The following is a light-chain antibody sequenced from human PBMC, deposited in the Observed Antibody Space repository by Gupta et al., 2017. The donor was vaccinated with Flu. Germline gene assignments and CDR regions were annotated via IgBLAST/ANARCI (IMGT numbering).Light chain of an antibody. V-gene: IGLV7-46*01. CDR1: TGAVTSGHY. CDR2: DRS. CDR3: LLSHSGTWV. J-gene: IGLJ3*02. Sequence: QAVVPQAPSLTVSPGGTVTLTCGSSTGAVTSGHYPYWFQLKPGQAPRTLIYDRSHNDAETPARFSGSLRAGKAVLTLSGALPEDEDDYYSLLSHSGTWVFGGGTKLTVL.